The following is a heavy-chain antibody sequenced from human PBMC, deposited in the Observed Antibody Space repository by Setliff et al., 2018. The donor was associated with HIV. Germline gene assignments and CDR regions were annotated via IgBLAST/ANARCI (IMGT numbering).Heavy chain of an antibody. CDR1: GFSFDNYA. CDR2: ISGRSGTA. Sequence: SLRLSCVASGFSFDNYALSWVRQAPGKGLEWVSTISGRSGTANYADSVKGRFSISRDNSKSTIYLQMNSLRANDTAIYYCAKLPAIIWASYNWFDPWGQGILVTVSS. V-gene: IGHV3-23*01. J-gene: IGHJ5*02. CDR3: AKLPAIIWASYNWFDP. D-gene: IGHD5-18*01.